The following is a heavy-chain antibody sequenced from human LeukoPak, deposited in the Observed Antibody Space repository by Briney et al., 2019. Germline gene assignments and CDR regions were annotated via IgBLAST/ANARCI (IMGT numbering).Heavy chain of an antibody. CDR2: IYYSGST. V-gene: IGHV4-59*08. CDR1: GGSISSYY. J-gene: IGHJ4*02. CDR3: ARDYGDYVPYFDY. D-gene: IGHD4-17*01. Sequence: PSETLSLTCTVSGGSISSYYWSWIRQPPGKGLEWIGYIYYSGSTNYNPSLKSRVTISVDTSKNQFSLKLSSVTAADTAVYYCARDYGDYVPYFDYWGQGTLVTVSS.